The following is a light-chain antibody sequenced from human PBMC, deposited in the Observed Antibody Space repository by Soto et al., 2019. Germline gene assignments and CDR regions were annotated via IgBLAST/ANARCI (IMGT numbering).Light chain of an antibody. Sequence: DIQLTQSPSFLSASVGDRVTITCRASQGISSYLAWYQKKPGKAPKLLMYAASTLQSGVPSRFSGSGSGTEFTLTISSLQPEDFATYYCQQASSFPPTFGQGTRLEI. CDR1: QGISSY. J-gene: IGKJ5*01. CDR3: QQASSFPPT. CDR2: AAS. V-gene: IGKV1-9*01.